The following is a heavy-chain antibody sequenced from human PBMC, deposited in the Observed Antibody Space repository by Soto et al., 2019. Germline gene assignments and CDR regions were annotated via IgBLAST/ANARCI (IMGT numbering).Heavy chain of an antibody. CDR2: INHSGST. CDR1: DGSCSGYY. J-gene: IGHJ4*02. Sequence: SETMSLTCGVDDGSCSGYYGTWIRQPPGTGLEWIGEINHSGSTNYNPSLKSRVTISVDTSKNQFSLKLTSVTAADTAVYYCARDKITGLFDYWGQGTLVTVSS. CDR3: ARDKITGLFDY. D-gene: IGHD2-8*02. V-gene: IGHV4-34*01.